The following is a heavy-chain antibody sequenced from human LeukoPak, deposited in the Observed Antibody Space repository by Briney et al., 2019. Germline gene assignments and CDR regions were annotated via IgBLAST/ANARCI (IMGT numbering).Heavy chain of an antibody. Sequence: SETLSLTRTVSVGSIRIYYGSCMPHPAGKGLECIGRIYTSGSTNCNPSLKSRVTISVDTSKNQCSLKLSSVTAADTAVYYCARGLSSGYYSDYYYMDVWGKGTTVTVSS. CDR3: ARGLSSGYYSDYYYMDV. CDR2: IYTSGST. V-gene: IGHV4-4*07. J-gene: IGHJ6*03. CDR1: VGSIRIYY. D-gene: IGHD3-22*01.